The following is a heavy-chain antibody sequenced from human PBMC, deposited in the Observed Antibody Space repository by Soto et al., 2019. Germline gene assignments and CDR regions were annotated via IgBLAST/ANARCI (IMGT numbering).Heavy chain of an antibody. Sequence: NPSETLSLTCAVSGGSISSSSYYWGWIRQPPGKGLEWIGSIFYTGTTYYNPSLKSRVTISVDTSKNQFSLKLSSVTAADTAVYYCARHPPADDSSGYYWPGVFDIWGQGTMVTVSS. D-gene: IGHD3-22*01. V-gene: IGHV4-39*01. CDR1: GGSISSSSYY. CDR2: IFYTGTT. J-gene: IGHJ3*02. CDR3: ARHPPADDSSGYYWPGVFDI.